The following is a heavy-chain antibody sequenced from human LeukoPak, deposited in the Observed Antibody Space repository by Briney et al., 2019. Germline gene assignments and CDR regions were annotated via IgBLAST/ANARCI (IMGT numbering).Heavy chain of an antibody. CDR2: IWYDGTNK. D-gene: IGHD3-22*01. CDR3: ARDAEDYFDSSASFDS. V-gene: IGHV3-30*04. J-gene: IGHJ4*02. Sequence: GTSLRLSCAGSGFTFSAYAIHWVPHAPGKGLEWVAMIWYDGTNKNYADSAKGRFTISRDNSKNTVYLQMSGLRPADTAVYYCARDAEDYFDSSASFDSWGQGTLVTVSS. CDR1: GFTFSAYA.